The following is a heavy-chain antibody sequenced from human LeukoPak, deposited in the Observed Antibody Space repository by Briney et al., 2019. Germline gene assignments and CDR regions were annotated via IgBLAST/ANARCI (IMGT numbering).Heavy chain of an antibody. D-gene: IGHD2-2*01. CDR3: ARGYCSSTSCYSFDP. V-gene: IGHV4-4*07. CDR2: IYTSGST. CDR1: GGSISSYY. J-gene: IGHJ5*02. Sequence: PSETLSLTCTVSGGSISSYYWSWIRQPAGKGLEWIGRIYTSGSTNYNPSLKSRVTMSVDTSKNQFSLKLSSVTAADTAVYYCARGYCSSTSCYSFDPWGQGTLVTVSS.